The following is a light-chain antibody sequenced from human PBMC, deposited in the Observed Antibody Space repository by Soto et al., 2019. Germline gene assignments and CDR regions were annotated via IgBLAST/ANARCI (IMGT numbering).Light chain of an antibody. CDR2: GAV. Sequence: DFQMTQFPSSLSASVGDIITITCRSRQSISNHVNWYQQRPGKAPKVLMYGAVSLQSGVPSRFSGHGSGTDITLTITGLQPEDFAIYWCQQAYSVPWTFGQGTKVEAK. CDR1: QSISNH. J-gene: IGKJ1*01. V-gene: IGKV1-39*01. CDR3: QQAYSVPWT.